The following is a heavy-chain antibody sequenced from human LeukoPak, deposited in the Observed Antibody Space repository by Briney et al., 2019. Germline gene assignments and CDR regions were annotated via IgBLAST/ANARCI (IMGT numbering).Heavy chain of an antibody. CDR3: AKGPYSSGWSHLDY. V-gene: IGHV3-23*01. D-gene: IGHD6-19*01. CDR1: GFTFKNYA. CDR2: IPGTSGSA. Sequence: GGSLRLSCAASGFTFKNYAMSWVRQAPGKGLEWVSGIPGTSGSASYADSVKGRFTISRDDSESTLYLQMNSLRAEDTAIYYCAKGPYSSGWSHLDYWGQGTLVTVSS. J-gene: IGHJ4*02.